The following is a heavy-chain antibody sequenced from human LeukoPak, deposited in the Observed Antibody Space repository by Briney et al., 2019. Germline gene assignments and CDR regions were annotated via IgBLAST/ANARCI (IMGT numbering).Heavy chain of an antibody. D-gene: IGHD5-18*01. CDR1: GFTVSSNY. CDR3: ANGYNYGLDY. Sequence: PGGSLRLSCAASGFTVSSNYMSWVRQAPGKGLKWVSGISTSGGSTYYSDSVKGRFTTSRDNSKNTLYLQMNSLRAEDTAVYYCANGYNYGLDYWGQGTLVTVSS. V-gene: IGHV3-23*01. CDR2: ISTSGGST. J-gene: IGHJ4*02.